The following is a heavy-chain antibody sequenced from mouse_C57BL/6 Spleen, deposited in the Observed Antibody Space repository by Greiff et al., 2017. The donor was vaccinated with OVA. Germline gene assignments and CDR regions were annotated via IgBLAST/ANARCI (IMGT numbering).Heavy chain of an antibody. J-gene: IGHJ2*01. CDR3: AREIYYGSSTYYLDY. V-gene: IGHV1-53*01. Sequence: QVQLQQPGTELVKPGASVKLSCKASGYTFTSYWMHWVKQRPGQGLEWIGNINPSNGGTNYTEKFKSKATLTVDKSSSPAYMQLSILTSEDSAVYYGAREIYYGSSTYYLDYWGQGTTLTVSS. CDR1: GYTFTSYW. D-gene: IGHD1-1*01. CDR2: INPSNGGT.